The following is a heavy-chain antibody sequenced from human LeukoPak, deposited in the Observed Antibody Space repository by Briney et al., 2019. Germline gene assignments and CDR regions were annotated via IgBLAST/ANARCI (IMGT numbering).Heavy chain of an antibody. D-gene: IGHD6-13*01. Sequence: GGSLRLSCAASGFTFSTYSINWLRQAPGKGLEWVSYISSSSSTIFYADSVKGRFTISRDNAKHSLYLQMNSLRDEDTAMYYWARGRSAAGPLHYCDYWGQGALVTVSS. CDR3: ARGRSAAGPLHYCDY. CDR2: ISSSSSTI. J-gene: IGHJ4*02. V-gene: IGHV3-48*02. CDR1: GFTFSTYS.